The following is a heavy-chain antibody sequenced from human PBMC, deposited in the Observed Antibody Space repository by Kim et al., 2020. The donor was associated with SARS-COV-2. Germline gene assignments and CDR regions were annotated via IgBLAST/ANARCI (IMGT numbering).Heavy chain of an antibody. CDR3: AKARGGSGSSKYYYYGMDV. D-gene: IGHD3-10*01. Sequence: GGSLRLSCAASGFTFSSYAMSWVRQAPGKGLEWVSAISGSGGSTYYADSVKGRFTISRDNSKNTLYLQMNSLRAEDTAVYYCAKARGGSGSSKYYYYGMDVWGQGTTVTVSS. V-gene: IGHV3-23*01. CDR2: ISGSGGST. CDR1: GFTFSSYA. J-gene: IGHJ6*02.